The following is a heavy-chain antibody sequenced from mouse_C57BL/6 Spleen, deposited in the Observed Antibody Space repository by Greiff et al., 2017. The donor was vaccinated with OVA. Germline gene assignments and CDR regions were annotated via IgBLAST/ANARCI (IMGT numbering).Heavy chain of an antibody. CDR3: ARGWLLQAAMDY. D-gene: IGHD2-3*01. V-gene: IGHV1-26*01. CDR2: INPNNGGT. Sequence: EVQLQQSGPELVKPGASVKISCKASGYTFTDYYMNWVKQSHGKSLEWIGDINPNNGGTSYNQKFKGKATLTVDKSSSTAYMELRSLTSEDSAVYYCARGWLLQAAMDYWGQGTSVTVSS. J-gene: IGHJ4*01. CDR1: GYTFTDYY.